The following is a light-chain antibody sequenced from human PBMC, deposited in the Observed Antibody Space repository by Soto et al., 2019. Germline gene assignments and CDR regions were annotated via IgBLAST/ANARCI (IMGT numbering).Light chain of an antibody. CDR1: QSISNF. CDR2: DAS. Sequence: IVLTQSPATLSLSPGERATLSCRASQSISNFLAWYQQKPGQAPRLLISDASNRATGIPARFSGSGSGTDFTLTISSLEPEDFAVYYCQQRSNWPPLTFGGGTKVEIK. J-gene: IGKJ4*01. V-gene: IGKV3-11*01. CDR3: QQRSNWPPLT.